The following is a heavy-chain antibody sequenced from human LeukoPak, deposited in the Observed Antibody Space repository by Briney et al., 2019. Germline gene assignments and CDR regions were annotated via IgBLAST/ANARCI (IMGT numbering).Heavy chain of an antibody. V-gene: IGHV3-33*01. CDR2: IWYDGSNK. CDR3: ARDDRQLARGYFDH. D-gene: IGHD6-13*01. CDR1: GFTFSSYG. Sequence: RGSLRLSCAASGFTFSSYGMHWVRQAPGKGLEWVAVIWYDGSNKYYADSVKGRFTISRDNSKNTLYLQMNSLRAEDTAVYYCARDDRQLARGYFDHWGQGTLVTVSS. J-gene: IGHJ4*02.